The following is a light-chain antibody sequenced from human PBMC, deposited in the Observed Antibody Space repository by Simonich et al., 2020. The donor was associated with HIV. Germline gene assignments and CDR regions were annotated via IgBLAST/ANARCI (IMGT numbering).Light chain of an antibody. CDR1: QSVSSN. Sequence: DIVLTQSPATLSLSPGKRGTLSCMASQSVSSNLAWYQQKPGQAPRLRIYGASTRATGIPARFSGSGSGTEFTLTISSMQSEDFAVYYCQQYNNWPRTFGQGTKVEIK. CDR3: QQYNNWPRT. V-gene: IGKV3-15*01. CDR2: GAS. J-gene: IGKJ1*01.